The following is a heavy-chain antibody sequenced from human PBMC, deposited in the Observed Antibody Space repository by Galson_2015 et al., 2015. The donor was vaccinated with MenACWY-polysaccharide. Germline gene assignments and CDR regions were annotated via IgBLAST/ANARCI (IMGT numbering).Heavy chain of an antibody. D-gene: IGHD1-1*01. CDR2: ISTTGSNI. Sequence: SLRLSCAASGFTFTSYSMNWVRQAPGKGLEWVAYISTTGSNIYYADSVKGRSTISRDNARKSLYLQMSSLGDEDTAVYYCARDVETKGGRTDYWGQGTLVTVSS. V-gene: IGHV3-48*02. CDR3: ARDVETKGGRTDY. CDR1: GFTFTSYS. J-gene: IGHJ4*02.